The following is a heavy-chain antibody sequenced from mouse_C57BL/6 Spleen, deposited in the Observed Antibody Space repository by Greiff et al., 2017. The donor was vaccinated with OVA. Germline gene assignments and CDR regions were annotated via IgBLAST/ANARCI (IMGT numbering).Heavy chain of an antibody. CDR3: ARSSYDQGYYAMDY. D-gene: IGHD2-3*01. CDR2: IWSGGST. J-gene: IGHJ4*01. V-gene: IGHV2-2*01. Sequence: VKLMESGPGLVQPSQSLSITCTVSGFSLTSYGVHWVRQSPGKGLEWLGVIWSGGSTDYNAAFISRLSISKDNSKSQVFFKMNSLQADDTAIYYCARSSYDQGYYAMDYWGQGTSVTVSS. CDR1: GFSLTSYG.